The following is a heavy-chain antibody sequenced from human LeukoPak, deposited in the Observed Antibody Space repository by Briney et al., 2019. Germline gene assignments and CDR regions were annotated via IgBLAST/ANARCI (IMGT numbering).Heavy chain of an antibody. CDR3: ARDIWYYYDSSGYRGGY. CDR1: GFRLSSYW. J-gene: IGHJ4*02. V-gene: IGHV3-74*01. CDR2: INSDGSST. Sequence: PGGSLRLSCVASGFRLSSYWMHWVRQAPGKGLVWVSRINSDGSSTSYADSVKGRFTISRDNAKNTLYLQMNSLRAEDTAVYYCARDIWYYYDSSGYRGGYWGQGTLVTVSS. D-gene: IGHD3-22*01.